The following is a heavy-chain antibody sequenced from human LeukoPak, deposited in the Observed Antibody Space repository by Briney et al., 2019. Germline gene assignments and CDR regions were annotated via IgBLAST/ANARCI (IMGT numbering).Heavy chain of an antibody. CDR3: ARDPKHYHYYYYMDV. CDR2: ISSSGSTI. Sequence: GGSLRLSCAASGFTFSDYYMSWIRQAPGKGLEWVAYISSSGSTIYYADSVKGRFTISRDNAKNSLYLQMNSLRAEDTAVYYCARDPKHYHYYYYMDVWGKGTTVTVSS. V-gene: IGHV3-11*04. CDR1: GFTFSDYY. J-gene: IGHJ6*03.